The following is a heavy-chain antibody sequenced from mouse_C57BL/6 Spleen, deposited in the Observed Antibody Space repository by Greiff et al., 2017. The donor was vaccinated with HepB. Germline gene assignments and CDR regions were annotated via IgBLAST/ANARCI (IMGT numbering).Heavy chain of an antibody. CDR2: ISGGGNT. V-gene: IGHV5-9*01. CDR1: GFTFSSYT. J-gene: IGHJ4*01. Sequence: EVHLVESGGGLVKPGGSLKLSCAASGFTFSSYTMSWVRQTPEKRLEWVATISGGGNTYNPDSVKGRFTISRDNVKNTLYLQMSSLRSEDTALYYCARRGHAVDYWGQGASVTVSS. CDR3: ARRGHAVDY.